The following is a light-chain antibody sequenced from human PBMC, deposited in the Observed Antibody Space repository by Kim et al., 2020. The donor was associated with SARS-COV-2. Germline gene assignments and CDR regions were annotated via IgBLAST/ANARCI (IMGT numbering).Light chain of an antibody. V-gene: IGLV1-44*01. CDR1: RSQLGNNA. CDR2: GNN. Sequence: RVPISCSGPRSQLGNNAVSWYQQLPGTATKLRMYGNNQRPSGVPDRVSGSNAGASASLAISGLQSEDGADYYCGAWDDSLNGHWVFGGGTQLTVL. J-gene: IGLJ3*02. CDR3: GAWDDSLNGHWV.